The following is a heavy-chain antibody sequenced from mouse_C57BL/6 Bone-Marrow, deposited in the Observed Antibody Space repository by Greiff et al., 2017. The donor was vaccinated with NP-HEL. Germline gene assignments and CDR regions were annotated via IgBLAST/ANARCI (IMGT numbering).Heavy chain of an antibody. D-gene: IGHD4-1*01. J-gene: IGHJ2*01. CDR2: IYPGGGYT. V-gene: IGHV1-63*01. Sequence: QVQLQQSGAELVRPGTSVKMSCKASGYTFTNYWIGWAKQRPGHGLEWIGDIYPGGGYTNYNEKFKGKATLTADKSYSTAYMQFSSLTSEDSAIYYCARSGWDGKYYFDYWGQGTTLTVSS. CDR1: GYTFTNYW. CDR3: ARSGWDGKYYFDY.